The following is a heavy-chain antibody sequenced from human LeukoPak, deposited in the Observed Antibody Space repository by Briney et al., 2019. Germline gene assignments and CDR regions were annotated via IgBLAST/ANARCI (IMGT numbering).Heavy chain of an antibody. V-gene: IGHV3-48*03. CDR1: GFSFSSYE. CDR3: ARDRSGTGWYCDS. J-gene: IGHJ4*02. Sequence: GGSLRLSCAASGFSFSSYEMSWVRQAPGKGLEWVALISFSGSPIYYADSVKGRLTIPRDNAKNSLYLQLNSVRADDTAVYYCARDRSGTGWYCDSWGQGTLVTVSS. D-gene: IGHD6-19*01. CDR2: ISFSGSPI.